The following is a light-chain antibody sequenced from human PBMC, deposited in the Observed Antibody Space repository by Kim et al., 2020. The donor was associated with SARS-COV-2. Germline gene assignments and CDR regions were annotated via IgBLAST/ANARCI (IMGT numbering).Light chain of an antibody. V-gene: IGKV3-20*01. CDR1: QSVRSNY. J-gene: IGKJ1*01. CDR2: GAS. CDR3: QQYGTSRT. Sequence: LAPGESASLPCRASQSVRSNYLAWYQQKPGQAPRLLIYGASSRAAGSPDRFSGSGSGTDFTLIISRLESEDFAVYYCQQYGTSRTFGQGTKVDIK.